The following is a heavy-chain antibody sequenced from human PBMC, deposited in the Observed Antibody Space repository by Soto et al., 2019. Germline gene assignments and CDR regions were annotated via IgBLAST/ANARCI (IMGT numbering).Heavy chain of an antibody. Sequence: PSQTLSLTCAISGDSVSSNSAAWNWIRQSPSRGLEWLGRTYYRSKWYNDYAVSVKSRITINPDTSKNQFSLQLNSVTPEDTAVYYCATDRAPNWGLPPDDAFDIWGQGTMVTVSS. CDR3: ATDRAPNWGLPPDDAFDI. D-gene: IGHD7-27*01. CDR2: TYYRSKWYN. CDR1: GDSVSSNSAA. V-gene: IGHV6-1*01. J-gene: IGHJ3*02.